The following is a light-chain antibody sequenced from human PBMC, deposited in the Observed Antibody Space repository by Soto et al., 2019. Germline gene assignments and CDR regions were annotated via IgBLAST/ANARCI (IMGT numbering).Light chain of an antibody. Sequence: QSVLTQPRSVSGTPGQRVSISRTGTSSNLGAGYDVHWYQQLPGAAPRLLIFGNNVRPSGVPDRFSGSKSGTSASLAITGLQAEDEAIYHCQSYDGSLATSIFGAGTKLTVL. J-gene: IGLJ2*01. V-gene: IGLV1-40*01. CDR2: GNN. CDR1: SSNLGAGYD. CDR3: QSYDGSLATSI.